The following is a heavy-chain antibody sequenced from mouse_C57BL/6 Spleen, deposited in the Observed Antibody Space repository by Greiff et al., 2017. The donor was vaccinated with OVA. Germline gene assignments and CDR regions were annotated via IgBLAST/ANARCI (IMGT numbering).Heavy chain of an antibody. D-gene: IGHD3-2*02. Sequence: QVQLQQSGPELVKPGASVKISCKASGYAFSSSWMNWVKQRPGKGLEWIGRIYPGDGDTNYNGKFKGKATLTADKSSSTAYMQLSSLTSEDSAVYFCARKEKAQANYAMDYWGQGTSVTVSS. CDR3: ARKEKAQANYAMDY. CDR1: GYAFSSSW. J-gene: IGHJ4*01. CDR2: IYPGDGDT. V-gene: IGHV1-82*01.